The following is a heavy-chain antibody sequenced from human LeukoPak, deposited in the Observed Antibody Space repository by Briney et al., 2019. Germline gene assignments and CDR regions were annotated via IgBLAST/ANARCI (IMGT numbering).Heavy chain of an antibody. D-gene: IGHD6-13*01. CDR2: ISAYNGNT. J-gene: IGHJ4*02. Sequence: ASVKVSCKASGYTFTGYYMHWVRQAPGQGLEWMGWISAYNGNTNYAQKLQGRVTMTTDTSTSTAYMELRSLRSDDTAVYYCARIEIAAAGPSYFDYWGQGTLVTVSS. CDR3: ARIEIAAAGPSYFDY. V-gene: IGHV1-18*04. CDR1: GYTFTGYY.